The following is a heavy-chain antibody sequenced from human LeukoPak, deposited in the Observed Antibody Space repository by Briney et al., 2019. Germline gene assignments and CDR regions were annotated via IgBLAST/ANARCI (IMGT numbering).Heavy chain of an antibody. CDR3: AKDRGDYGDFFDY. J-gene: IGHJ4*02. D-gene: IGHD4-17*01. CDR2: ISGSGDST. V-gene: IGHV3-23*01. CDR1: GFTFSSYA. Sequence: PGGSLRLSCAASGFTFSSYAMSWVRQAPGKGLEWVSAISGSGDSTYYADSVKGRFTISRDNSKNTLYLRMNSLRAEDTAVYYRAKDRGDYGDFFDYWGQGTLVTVSS.